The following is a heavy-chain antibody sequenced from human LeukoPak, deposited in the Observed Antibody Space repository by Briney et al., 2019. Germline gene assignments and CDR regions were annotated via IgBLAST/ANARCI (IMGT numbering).Heavy chain of an antibody. Sequence: SETLSLTCTVSGGSLTSYYWSWIRQPPGEGLQWIGYIYYSGSVNYNPSLKSRVTISVDTSKNQFSLNLSSVTAADTAVYYCARLWSYFDYWGQGTQVTVSS. D-gene: IGHD3-10*01. J-gene: IGHJ4*02. V-gene: IGHV4-59*08. CDR1: GGSLTSYY. CDR2: IYYSGSV. CDR3: ARLWSYFDY.